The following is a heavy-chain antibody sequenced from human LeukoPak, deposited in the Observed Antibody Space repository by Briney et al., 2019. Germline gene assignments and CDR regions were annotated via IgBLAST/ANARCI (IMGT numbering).Heavy chain of an antibody. D-gene: IGHD6-19*01. Sequence: GGSLRLSCAASGFTFSSYSMNWVRQAPGKGLEWVSTISTSGSATYYADSVKGRFTISRDSSKNTLYLQMNSLRAEDTAVYYCARERSGGWYDYWGQGTLVTVSS. J-gene: IGHJ4*02. V-gene: IGHV3-23*01. CDR1: GFTFSSYS. CDR3: ARERSGGWYDY. CDR2: ISTSGSAT.